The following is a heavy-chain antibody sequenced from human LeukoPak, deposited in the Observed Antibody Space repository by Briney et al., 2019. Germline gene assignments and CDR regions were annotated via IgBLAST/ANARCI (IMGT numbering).Heavy chain of an antibody. V-gene: IGHV3-23*01. CDR2: ISGSGGST. CDR3: AKGRIAAAGTGY. CDR1: GFAFSSYA. J-gene: IGHJ4*02. D-gene: IGHD6-13*01. Sequence: PGRSLRLSCAASGFAFSSYAMSWVRQAPGKGLEWVSAISGSGGSTYYADSVKGRFTISRDNSKNTLYLQMNSLRAEDTAVYYCAKGRIAAAGTGYWGQGTLVTVSS.